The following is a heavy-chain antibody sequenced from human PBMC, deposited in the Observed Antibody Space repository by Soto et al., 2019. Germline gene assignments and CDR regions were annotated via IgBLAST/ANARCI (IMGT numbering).Heavy chain of an antibody. CDR1: GYTFTSYG. CDR2: ISAYNGNT. J-gene: IGHJ5*02. CDR3: ARDCPAAAAGSNWFDP. D-gene: IGHD6-13*01. V-gene: IGHV1-18*01. Sequence: QVQLVQSGAEVKKPGASVKVSCKASGYTFTSYGISWVRQAPGQGLELMGWISAYNGNTNYAQKLQGRVTMTTDTSTSTAYMGLRSVRSNDTAVYYGARDCPAAAAGSNWFDPWGQGALVTVSS.